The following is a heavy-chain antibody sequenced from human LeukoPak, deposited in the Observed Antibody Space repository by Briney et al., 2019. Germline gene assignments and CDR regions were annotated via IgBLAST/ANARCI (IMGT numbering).Heavy chain of an antibody. D-gene: IGHD4-23*01. CDR2: IYYSGST. J-gene: IGHJ6*02. V-gene: IGHV4-39*02. CDR1: GGSIISISSNNYH. Sequence: SETLSLTCIVSGGSIISISSNNYHWGWIRQPPGKGLEWIGSIYYSGSTYYNPSLKSRVTISVDTSKNQFSLKLSSVAAADTALYYCAREMGVVTAHGIDVWGQGTTVTVSS. CDR3: AREMGVVTAHGIDV.